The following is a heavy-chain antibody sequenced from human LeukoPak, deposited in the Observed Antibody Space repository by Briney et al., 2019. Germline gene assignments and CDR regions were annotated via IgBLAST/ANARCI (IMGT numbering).Heavy chain of an antibody. CDR2: ISYDGTNK. D-gene: IGHD6-13*01. Sequence: RSLRLSCAASGFTFSGYAMHWVRQAPGKGLEWVALISYDGTNKYYADSVKGRFTISRDNSKNTLYLQVNSLRAEDTAVYYCARDSWGIAAAGVRSVTDDYWGQGTLVTVSS. V-gene: IGHV3-30-3*01. J-gene: IGHJ4*02. CDR3: ARDSWGIAAAGVRSVTDDY. CDR1: GFTFSGYA.